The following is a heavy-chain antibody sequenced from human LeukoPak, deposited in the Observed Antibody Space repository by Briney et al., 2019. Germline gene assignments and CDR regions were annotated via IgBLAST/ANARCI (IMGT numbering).Heavy chain of an antibody. D-gene: IGHD5-18*01. J-gene: IGHJ2*01. V-gene: IGHV4-38-2*02. CDR1: GYSISSDYY. Sequence: SETLSLTCTVSGYSISSDYYWGWIRQPPGKGLEWIGNIFHNGNTYYNPSLKSRVTMSIDTSKKQFSLKLRTATAADTAVYYCARDLYSYGSMWYFDLWGRGTLVTVSS. CDR2: IFHNGNT. CDR3: ARDLYSYGSMWYFDL.